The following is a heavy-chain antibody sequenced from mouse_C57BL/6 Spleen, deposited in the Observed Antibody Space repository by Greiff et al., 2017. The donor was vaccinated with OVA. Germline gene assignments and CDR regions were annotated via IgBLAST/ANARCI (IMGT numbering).Heavy chain of an antibody. J-gene: IGHJ2*01. D-gene: IGHD1-1*01. CDR1: GYAFSSSW. V-gene: IGHV1-82*01. Sequence: VKLQESGPELVKPGASVKISCKASGYAFSSSWMNWVKQRPGKGLEWIGRIYPGDGDTNYNGKFKGKATLTADKSSSTAYMQLSSLTSEDSAVYFCAREGVLLRSWGQGTTLTVSS. CDR3: AREGVLLRS. CDR2: IYPGDGDT.